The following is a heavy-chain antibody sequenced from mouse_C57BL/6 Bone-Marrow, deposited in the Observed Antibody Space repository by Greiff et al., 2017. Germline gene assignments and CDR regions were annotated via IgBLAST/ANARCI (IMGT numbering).Heavy chain of an antibody. Sequence: VQLVESGAELARPGASVKLSCKASGYTFTSYGISWVKQRTGQGLEWIGEIYPRSGNTYYNEKFKGKATLTADKSSSTAYMELRSLTSEDSAVYFCAREDWLLRSYFDYWGQGTTLTVSS. J-gene: IGHJ2*01. CDR3: AREDWLLRSYFDY. V-gene: IGHV1-81*01. CDR2: IYPRSGNT. CDR1: GYTFTSYG. D-gene: IGHD1-1*01.